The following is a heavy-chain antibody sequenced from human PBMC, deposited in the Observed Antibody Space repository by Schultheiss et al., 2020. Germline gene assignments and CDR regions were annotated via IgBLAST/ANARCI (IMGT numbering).Heavy chain of an antibody. J-gene: IGHJ4*02. CDR1: GFTFSAYW. V-gene: IGHV3-66*01. D-gene: IGHD1-26*01. CDR2: IYGRGST. Sequence: GGSLRLSCAASGFTFSAYWMHWVRQGPGKGLVWVSVIYGRGSTYYADSVKGRFTISRDNSKNTLYLQMNSLRPEDTAVYYCAGSVGATWGQGTLVTVSS. CDR3: AGSVGAT.